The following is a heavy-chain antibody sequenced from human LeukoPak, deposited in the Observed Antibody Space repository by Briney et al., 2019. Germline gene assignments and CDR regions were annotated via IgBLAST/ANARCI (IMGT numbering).Heavy chain of an antibody. J-gene: IGHJ4*02. V-gene: IGHV3-23*01. CDR2: ISGRGSST. CDR1: GFTFSSYV. D-gene: IGHD1-7*01. CDR3: AKDREGTIADYFDY. Sequence: PGGSLRLSCAASGFTFSSYVMSWVRQAPGKGLEWVSGISGRGSSTYYADSVKGRFTISRDNSKNTLYLQMNSLRGEDTAVYYCAKDREGTIADYFDYWGQGTLVTVSS.